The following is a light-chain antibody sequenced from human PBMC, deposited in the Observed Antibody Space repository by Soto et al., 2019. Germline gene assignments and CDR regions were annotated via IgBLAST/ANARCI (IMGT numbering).Light chain of an antibody. V-gene: IGKV3-15*01. Sequence: ERVRTQSPATLSVSRGERATLSCRASQSVSSNLAWYQQKPGQAPRLFIYGASTRATAIPPRFSGSGSGTEFTLTISSLQSEDFAVYYCQQYDNWPITFGQGTRLEIK. J-gene: IGKJ5*01. CDR3: QQYDNWPIT. CDR2: GAS. CDR1: QSVSSN.